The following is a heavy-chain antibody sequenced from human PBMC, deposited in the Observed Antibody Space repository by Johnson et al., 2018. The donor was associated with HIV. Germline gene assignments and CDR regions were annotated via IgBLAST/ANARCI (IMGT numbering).Heavy chain of an antibody. CDR3: ARGQGGIQLWFDGFDI. Sequence: VQLVESGGGLIQPGGSLRLSCAASGFTFNSYAMSWVRQGPGKGLEWVAAISGSGGSTYYADSVKGRFTISRDNSRNTLDLQMNSLRAEDMAVYYCARGQGGIQLWFDGFDIWGQGTMVTVSS. V-gene: IGHV3-23*04. CDR2: ISGSGGST. CDR1: GFTFNSYA. D-gene: IGHD5-18*01. J-gene: IGHJ3*02.